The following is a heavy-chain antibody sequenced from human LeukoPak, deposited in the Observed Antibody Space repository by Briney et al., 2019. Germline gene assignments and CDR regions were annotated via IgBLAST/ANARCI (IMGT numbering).Heavy chain of an antibody. Sequence: PSETLSLTCAVSGYSISSGYYCGWIRQPPGKGLEWIGSIYYSGSTYYNPSLKSRVTISVDTSKNQFSLKLSSVTAADTAVYYCARLGDYGDYDYWGQGTLVTVSS. J-gene: IGHJ4*02. CDR1: GYSISSGYY. CDR3: ARLGDYGDYDY. V-gene: IGHV4-38-2*01. D-gene: IGHD4-17*01. CDR2: IYYSGST.